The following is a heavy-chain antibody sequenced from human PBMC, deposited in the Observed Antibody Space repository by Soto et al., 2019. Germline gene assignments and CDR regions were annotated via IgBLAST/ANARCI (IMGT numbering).Heavy chain of an antibody. CDR1: GYTFTSYG. Sequence: QVQLVQSGAEVKKPWASVKVSCKASGYTFTSYGISWVRQAPGQGLEWMGWISAYNGKTNYAQKLQCRVTMTTDTSTSKDYMEMRSLRSDDTAVYYFARDTSCSGGSCLNWFDPWGKGTLVPVSS. CDR2: ISAYNGKT. CDR3: ARDTSCSGGSCLNWFDP. D-gene: IGHD2-15*01. J-gene: IGHJ5*02. V-gene: IGHV1-18*01.